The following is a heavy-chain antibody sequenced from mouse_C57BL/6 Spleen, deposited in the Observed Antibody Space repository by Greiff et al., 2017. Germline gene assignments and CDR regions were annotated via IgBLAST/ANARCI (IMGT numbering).Heavy chain of an antibody. CDR3: ASCDYNGGYYFDY. Sequence: QVQLKQSGAELVKPGASVKISCKASGYAFSSYWMNWVKQRPGKGLEWIGQIYPGDGDTNYNGKFKGKATLTADKSSSTAYMQLSSLTSEDSAVYFCASCDYNGGYYFDYWGQGTTLTVSS. CDR2: IYPGDGDT. V-gene: IGHV1-80*01. J-gene: IGHJ2*01. CDR1: GYAFSSYW. D-gene: IGHD1-1*01.